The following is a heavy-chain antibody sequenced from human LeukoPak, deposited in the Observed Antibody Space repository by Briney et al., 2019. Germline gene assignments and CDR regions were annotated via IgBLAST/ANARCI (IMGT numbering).Heavy chain of an antibody. D-gene: IGHD2-2*01. CDR2: IIPILGIA. CDR3: ARDSKWDIVVVPAAHHFDP. Sequence: ASVKVSCKASGGTFSSYAISWVRQAPGQGLEWMGRIIPILGIANYAQKFQGRVTITADKSTSTAYMELSSLRSEDTAVYYCARDSKWDIVVVPAAHHFDPWGQGTLVTVSS. V-gene: IGHV1-69*04. CDR1: GGTFSSYA. J-gene: IGHJ5*02.